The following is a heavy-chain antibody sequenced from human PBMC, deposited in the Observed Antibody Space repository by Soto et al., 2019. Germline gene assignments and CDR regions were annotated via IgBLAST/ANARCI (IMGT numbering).Heavy chain of an antibody. J-gene: IGHJ4*02. D-gene: IGHD6-19*01. Sequence: QVQLVESGGGVVQPGRSLRLSCAASGFTFSNYGMHWVREASGKGLEWVAVISYDGSNKYYADFVKGRFTISRDNSKNTLYLQMNSLRAEDTAVYYSAKDVNEYCSGWYAPSLDYWGQGTLVTVSS. CDR3: AKDVNEYCSGWYAPSLDY. CDR1: GFTFSNYG. V-gene: IGHV3-30*18. CDR2: ISYDGSNK.